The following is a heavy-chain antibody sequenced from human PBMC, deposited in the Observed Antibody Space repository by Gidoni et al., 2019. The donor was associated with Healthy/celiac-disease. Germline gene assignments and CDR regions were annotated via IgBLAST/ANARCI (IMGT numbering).Heavy chain of an antibody. CDR3: ARETAGSSGYYPEWFDP. D-gene: IGHD3-22*01. V-gene: IGHV3-53*01. CDR1: GFTVSSNY. J-gene: IGHJ5*02. CDR2: IYSGGST. Sequence: EVQLVASGGGLIQPGGSLRLSCAPSGFTVSSNYRSWVRQAPGKGREWVSVIYSGGSTYYADSVKGRFTISRDNAKNTLYLQMNSLRAEDTAVYYCARETAGSSGYYPEWFDPWGQGTLVTVSS.